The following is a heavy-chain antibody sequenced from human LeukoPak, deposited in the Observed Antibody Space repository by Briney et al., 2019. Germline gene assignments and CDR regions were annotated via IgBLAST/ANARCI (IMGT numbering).Heavy chain of an antibody. J-gene: IGHJ3*02. Sequence: GASVKVSCKASGYTFTGYYMHWVRQAPGQGLEWMGWINPNSGGTNYAQKFQGRVTMTRDTSISTAYMELSRLRSDDTAVYYCARERYCSSTSCYGDNAFDIWGQGTMVTVSS. CDR2: INPNSGGT. V-gene: IGHV1-2*02. CDR3: ARERYCSSTSCYGDNAFDI. D-gene: IGHD2-2*01. CDR1: GYTFTGYY.